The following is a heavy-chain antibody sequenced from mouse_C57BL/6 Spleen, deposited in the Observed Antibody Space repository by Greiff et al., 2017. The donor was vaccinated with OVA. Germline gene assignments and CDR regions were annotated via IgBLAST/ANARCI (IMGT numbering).Heavy chain of an antibody. D-gene: IGHD2-4*01. V-gene: IGHV1-69*01. CDR2: IDPSDSYT. J-gene: IGHJ3*01. Sequence: VQLQQPGAELVMPGASVKLSCKASGYTFTSYWMHWVKQRPGQGLEWIGEIDPSDSYTNYNQKFKGKSTLTVDKSSSTAYMQLSSLTSEDSAVYDCARVGDYDTWFAYWGQGTLVTVSA. CDR1: GYTFTSYW. CDR3: ARVGDYDTWFAY.